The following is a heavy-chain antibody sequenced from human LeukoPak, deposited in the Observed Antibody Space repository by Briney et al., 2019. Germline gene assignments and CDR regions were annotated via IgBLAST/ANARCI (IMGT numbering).Heavy chain of an antibody. CDR3: AKDTAGSTVVPAAIDY. V-gene: IGHV3-23*01. J-gene: IGHJ4*02. CDR1: XFTLSSYV. D-gene: IGHD2-2*01. CDR2: ISGSGGST. Sequence: GGXXRLXXAASXFTLSSYVMSXVRXAPXXXXXXXSAISGSGGSTYYADSVKDRFTISRDNSKNTLYLQMNSLRAEDTAVYYCAKDTAGSTVVPAAIDYWGQGTLVTVSS.